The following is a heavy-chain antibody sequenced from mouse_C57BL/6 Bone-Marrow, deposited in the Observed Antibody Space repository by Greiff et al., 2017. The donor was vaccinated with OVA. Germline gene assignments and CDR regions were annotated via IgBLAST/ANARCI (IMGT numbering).Heavy chain of an antibody. V-gene: IGHV14-2*01. CDR2: IDPEDGET. CDR1: GFNIKDYY. Sequence: EVQLQQSGAELVKPGASVKLSCTASGFNIKDYYMHWVKQRTEQVLQWIGRIDPEDGETKYAPKFQGKATITADTSSNPAYLQLSSLTSEDTAVYYCARSPKIYYYGSSPYWYFDVWGTGTTVTVSS. D-gene: IGHD1-1*01. J-gene: IGHJ1*03. CDR3: ARSPKIYYYGSSPYWYFDV.